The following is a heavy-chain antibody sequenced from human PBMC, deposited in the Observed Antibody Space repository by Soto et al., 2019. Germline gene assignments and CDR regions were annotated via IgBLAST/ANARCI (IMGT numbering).Heavy chain of an antibody. Sequence: EVQLLESGGGLVQPGGSLRLSCEASEFTFSNYAMTWVRQAPGKGLEWVSAISGRAGDTYYADSVEGRFTISRDNSKNTLYMQMNSLGAEDTAVYYCAKGGGITVTTNWYFDLWGRGTLVTVSS. CDR2: ISGRAGDT. CDR3: AKGGGITVTTNWYFDL. V-gene: IGHV3-23*01. J-gene: IGHJ2*01. D-gene: IGHD4-17*01. CDR1: EFTFSNYA.